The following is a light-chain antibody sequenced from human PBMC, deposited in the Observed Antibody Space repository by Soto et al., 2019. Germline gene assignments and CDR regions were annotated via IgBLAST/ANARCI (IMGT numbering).Light chain of an antibody. CDR3: QQSYITPYS. Sequence: DIQMTKSPCSLSASVGDSVTITCRASQSISTYLNWYHHKPGKAPQLLIYDASSLQSAVPARFSGGGSGTDFTLTISGLQPEDFATYYCQQSYITPYSFCQGAKV. CDR2: DAS. V-gene: IGKV1-39*01. J-gene: IGKJ2*03. CDR1: QSISTY.